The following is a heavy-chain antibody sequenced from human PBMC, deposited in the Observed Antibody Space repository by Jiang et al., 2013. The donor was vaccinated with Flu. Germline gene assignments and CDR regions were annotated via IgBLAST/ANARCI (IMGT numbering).Heavy chain of an antibody. CDR3: ARAYLYFFDY. V-gene: IGHV4-59*08. CDR2: FYFSGST. CDR1: GDSISSYY. D-gene: IGHD2/OR15-2a*01. J-gene: IGHJ4*02. Sequence: GPGLVKPSETLSLTCTVSGDSISSYYWNWIRQPPGKGLEWIGYFYFSGSTNYNPSLKSRVTISVDTSKNQFSLKLSSVTAADTAVYYCARAYLYFFDYVGPGEPWSPSP.